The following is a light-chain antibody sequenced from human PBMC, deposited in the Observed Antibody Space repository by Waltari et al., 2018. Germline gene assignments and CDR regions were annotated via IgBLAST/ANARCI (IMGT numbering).Light chain of an antibody. J-gene: IGKJ2*01. CDR3: QQYYSFPYT. V-gene: IGKV4-1*01. Sequence: DIVMTQSPDSLAVSLGERATINCTSRQSVLWDSNKKDYLAWYQQKAGQPPKLLIYWASTREYGVPDRFSGSGSGTDFTLTIASLQAEDVAVYFCQQYYSFPYTFGQGTNLEIK. CDR1: QSVLWDSNKKDY. CDR2: WAS.